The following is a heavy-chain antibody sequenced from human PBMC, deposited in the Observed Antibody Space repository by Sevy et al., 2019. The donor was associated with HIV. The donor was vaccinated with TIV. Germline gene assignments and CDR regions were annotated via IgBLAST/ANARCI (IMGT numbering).Heavy chain of an antibody. Sequence: GESLKISCKASGFIFSRYGVHWVRQAPGKGLEWVASIFNDGKTKYYGDPGKGRFTISRDDSKNTLYLQMDSLRAEDTAVYYCARESGSDWYLDYWGQGTLVTVSS. J-gene: IGHJ4*02. CDR2: IFNDGKTK. CDR1: GFIFSRYG. CDR3: ARESGSDWYLDY. V-gene: IGHV3-33*01. D-gene: IGHD2-21*02.